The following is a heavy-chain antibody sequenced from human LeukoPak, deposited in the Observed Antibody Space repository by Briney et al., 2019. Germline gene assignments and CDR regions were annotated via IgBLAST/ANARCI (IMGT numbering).Heavy chain of an antibody. CDR1: GGSISSYY. D-gene: IGHD5-12*01. V-gene: IGHV4-59*08. CDR2: IYYSGST. CDR3: ASTAADSGIPLWWLTG. Sequence: SETLSLTCTVSGGSISSYYWSWIRQPPGKGLEWIGYIYYSGSTNYNPSLKSRVTISVDTSKNQFSLKLSSVTAADTAVYYCASTAADSGIPLWWLTGWGQGTLVTVSS. J-gene: IGHJ4*02.